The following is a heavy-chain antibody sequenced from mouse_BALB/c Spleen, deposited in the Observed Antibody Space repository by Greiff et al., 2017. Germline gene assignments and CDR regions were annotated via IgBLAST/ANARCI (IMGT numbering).Heavy chain of an antibody. J-gene: IGHJ4*01. Sequence: DVKLQESGGGLVKPGGSLKLSCAASGFTFSSYAMSWVRQTPEKRLEWVASISSGGSTYYPDSVKGRFTISRDNARNILYLQMSSLRSEDTAMYYCATMITTKAMDYWGQGTSVTVSS. V-gene: IGHV5-6-5*01. CDR1: GFTFSSYA. CDR3: ATMITTKAMDY. D-gene: IGHD2-4*01. CDR2: ISSGGST.